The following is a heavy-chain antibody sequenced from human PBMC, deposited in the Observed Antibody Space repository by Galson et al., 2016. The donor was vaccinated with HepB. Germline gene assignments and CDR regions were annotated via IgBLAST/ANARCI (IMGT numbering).Heavy chain of an antibody. D-gene: IGHD4-17*01. CDR2: VSFDGRHT. CDR3: TRAAAGRTATTTLA. Sequence: SLRLSCAGSGFDFNDSSIHWVRQSPGKGLEWVAGVSFDGRHTYYADSVKGRFIISRDSSKKTVYLQMNSLRSKDTAVYYCTRAAAGRTATTTLAWGQGLLVTVSS. J-gene: IGHJ5*02. V-gene: IGHV3-30-3*01. CDR1: GFDFNDSS.